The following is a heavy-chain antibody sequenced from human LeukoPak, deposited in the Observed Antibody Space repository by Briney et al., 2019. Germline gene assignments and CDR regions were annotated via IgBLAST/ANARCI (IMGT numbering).Heavy chain of an antibody. J-gene: IGHJ4*02. D-gene: IGHD5-12*01. CDR3: ATRGLPNGSGYPDY. V-gene: IGHV3-30*03. Sequence: GGSLRLSCAASGFTFSSYGMHWVRQAPGKGLEWVAVISYDGSNKYYADSVKGRFTISRDNSKNTLYLQMNSLRAEDTAVYYCATRGLPNGSGYPDYWGQGTLVTVSS. CDR2: ISYDGSNK. CDR1: GFTFSSYG.